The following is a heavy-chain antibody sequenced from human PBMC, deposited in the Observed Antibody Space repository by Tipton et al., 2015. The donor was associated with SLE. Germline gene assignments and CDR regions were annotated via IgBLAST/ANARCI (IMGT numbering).Heavy chain of an antibody. CDR1: GGTFSNYA. CDR2: IIPMFGTA. Sequence: QLVQSGPEVKKPGSSVKVSCKVSGGTFSNYAISWVRQAPGQGLERMGGIIPMFGTAIYAQKFQDRVTITADGYTSTAYMELTSLTFEDTAVYYCAKDPLTGTKGGYWGQGSLVTVSS. D-gene: IGHD1-20*01. CDR3: AKDPLTGTKGGY. V-gene: IGHV1-69*01. J-gene: IGHJ4*02.